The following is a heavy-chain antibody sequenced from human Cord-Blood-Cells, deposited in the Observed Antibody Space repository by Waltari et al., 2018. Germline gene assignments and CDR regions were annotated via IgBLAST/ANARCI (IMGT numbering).Heavy chain of an antibody. Sequence: QVQLQESGPGLVKPSETLSLTCTVSGGSISSYYWRWIRQPPGKGLEWIGYIYYIGGTNYNPSLKGRVTRSVDTSKNQFSLKLSSVTAADTAVYYCARQVEMATINDAFDIWGQGTMVTVSS. CDR3: ARQVEMATINDAFDI. CDR2: IYYIGGT. CDR1: GGSISSYY. D-gene: IGHD5-12*01. V-gene: IGHV4-59*01. J-gene: IGHJ3*02.